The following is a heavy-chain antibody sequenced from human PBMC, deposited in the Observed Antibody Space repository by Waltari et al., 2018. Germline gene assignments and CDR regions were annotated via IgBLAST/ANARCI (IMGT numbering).Heavy chain of an antibody. Sequence: EVQLVESGGGLVQPGGSLRLSCAASGFPFSSYWMHWVRQAPGKGLGWVSRINTDGSRPGYADAVKGRFTISRDNAKNTLYLQMNSLRAEDTAVYYCASMTTVLTFYYYYMDVWGKGTTVTVSS. CDR3: ASMTTVLTFYYYYMDV. D-gene: IGHD4-17*01. CDR1: GFPFSSYW. J-gene: IGHJ6*03. CDR2: INTDGSRP. V-gene: IGHV3-74*01.